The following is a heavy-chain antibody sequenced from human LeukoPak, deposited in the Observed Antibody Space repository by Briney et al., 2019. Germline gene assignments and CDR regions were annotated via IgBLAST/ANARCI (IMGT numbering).Heavy chain of an antibody. V-gene: IGHV4-59*01. Sequence: SETLSLTCTVSGGSISTYYWSWIRQPPGKGLEWIGYIYYSGSTNYNPSLRSRVTISVDTSKNQFSLKLNSVTAADTAVYYCARGGQLLHPVFDYWGQGTLVTVSS. D-gene: IGHD2-2*02. CDR3: ARGGQLLHPVFDY. CDR1: GGSISTYY. J-gene: IGHJ4*02. CDR2: IYYSGST.